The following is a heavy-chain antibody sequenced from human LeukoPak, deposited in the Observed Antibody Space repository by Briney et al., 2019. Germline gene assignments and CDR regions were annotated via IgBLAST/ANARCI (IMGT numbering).Heavy chain of an antibody. V-gene: IGHV1-2*02. J-gene: IGHJ4*02. CDR1: GYTFTGYY. CDR2: IYPYSGDT. Sequence: ASVKVSCKASGYTFTGYYIHWVRQAPGQGLEWMGWIYPYSGDTNYAQNFQGRVTMTRDTSISTAYMELSRLTSDDTAVYYCARDSSAAINWNAFDYWGQGTLVTVSS. D-gene: IGHD1-1*01. CDR3: ARDSSAAINWNAFDY.